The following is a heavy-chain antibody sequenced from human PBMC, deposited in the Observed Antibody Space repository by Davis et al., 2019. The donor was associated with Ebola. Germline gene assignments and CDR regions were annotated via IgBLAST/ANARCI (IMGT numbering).Heavy chain of an antibody. CDR3: TTVTWNPCFDK. J-gene: IGHJ4*02. CDR1: GFIFSTAW. D-gene: IGHD1-1*01. CDR2: IDSHTDGGTS. Sequence: GESPKLPCAASGFIFSTAWMTWVRQPPGKGLERVGHIDSHTDGGTSDYSARVKGRFTISRDDSKTTLYLQMNSLKTEDTNVYYCTTVTWNPCFDKGGQGTLVTVSS. V-gene: IGHV3-15*04.